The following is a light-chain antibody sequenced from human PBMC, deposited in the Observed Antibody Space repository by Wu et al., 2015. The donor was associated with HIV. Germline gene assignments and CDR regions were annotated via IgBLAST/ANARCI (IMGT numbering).Light chain of an antibody. J-gene: IGKJ1*01. CDR1: QSVSTN. Sequence: EIVLTQSPATLSVSPGERATLSCRASQSVSTNLAWYQQKPGQAPKLLMYGASTRATGIPARFSGSGSGTEFTLTISSLQSEDSAVYYCQQYDKWPWTFGQGTKVEIK. CDR2: GAS. V-gene: IGKV3-15*01. CDR3: QQYDKWPWT.